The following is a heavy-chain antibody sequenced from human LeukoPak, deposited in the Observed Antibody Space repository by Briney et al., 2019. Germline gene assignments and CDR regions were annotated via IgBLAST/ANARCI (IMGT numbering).Heavy chain of an antibody. CDR3: AEGAAAGKVDWFDP. CDR2: ITGGANSV. J-gene: IGHJ5*02. CDR1: GFTFSAFA. V-gene: IGHV3-23*01. Sequence: GGSLRLSCAASGFTFSAFAMTWVRQAPGKAPEWVSSITGGANSVFYADCVKGRFTFSRDNSKNTLYLQMNSLRAEDTAVYYCAEGAAAGKVDWFDPWGQGTLATVSS. D-gene: IGHD6-13*01.